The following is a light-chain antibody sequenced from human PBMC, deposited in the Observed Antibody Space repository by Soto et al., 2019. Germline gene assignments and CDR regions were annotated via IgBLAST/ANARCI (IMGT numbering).Light chain of an antibody. V-gene: IGKV1-27*01. Sequence: DIKMTQSPSSLSASVGDRVTITCRASQDVSHYLAWYQQQPGKVPKLLIYAASTLQSGVPSRLSGSGSGTDFTLTTSSLQPEDVATYYFQKYNSAPRTFGQGTKVEIK. CDR1: QDVSHY. CDR3: QKYNSAPRT. J-gene: IGKJ1*01. CDR2: AAS.